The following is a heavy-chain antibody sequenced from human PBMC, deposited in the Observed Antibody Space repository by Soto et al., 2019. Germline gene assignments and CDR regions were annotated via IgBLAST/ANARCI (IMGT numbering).Heavy chain of an antibody. D-gene: IGHD6-13*01. J-gene: IGHJ5*02. Sequence: ASVKVSCKASGYTFTGYYMHWVRQAPGQGLEWMGWINPNSGGTNYAQKFQGWVTMIRDTSISTAYMELSRLRSDDTAVYYCARGGPHIATAGWGYWFDPWGQGTLVTVSS. CDR1: GYTFTGYY. V-gene: IGHV1-2*04. CDR2: INPNSGGT. CDR3: ARGGPHIATAGWGYWFDP.